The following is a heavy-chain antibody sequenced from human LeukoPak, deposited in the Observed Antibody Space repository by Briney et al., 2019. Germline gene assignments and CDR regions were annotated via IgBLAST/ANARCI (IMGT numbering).Heavy chain of an antibody. CDR1: EFTFSNYA. CDR2: ISNSDSST. V-gene: IGHV3-23*01. D-gene: IGHD1-1*01. CDR3: AKATGTLGN. Sequence: GGSLRLSCAASEFTFSNYAMSWVRQAPGKGLEWVSTISNSDSSTYYADSVEGRFTISRDNSKNTLYLQMSGLTAEDTAIYYCAKATGTLGNWGQGTLVTVSS. J-gene: IGHJ4*02.